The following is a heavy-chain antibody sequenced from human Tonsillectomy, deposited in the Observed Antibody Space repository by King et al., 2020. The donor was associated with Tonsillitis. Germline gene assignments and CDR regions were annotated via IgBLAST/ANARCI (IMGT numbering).Heavy chain of an antibody. V-gene: IGHV1-69*01. CDR3: ARVKRALYYYDTSGYLEGLAY. D-gene: IGHD3-22*01. CDR1: GGTFSNYA. Sequence: VQLVQSGAEVKKPGSSVKVSCKASGGTFSNYAISWVRQAPGQGLEWMGGIIPIFGTANYAQKFQGRVTITADESTSTAYMELSSLRSEDTAVYYCARVKRALYYYDTSGYLEGLAYWGQGTLVTVSS. J-gene: IGHJ4*02. CDR2: IIPIFGTA.